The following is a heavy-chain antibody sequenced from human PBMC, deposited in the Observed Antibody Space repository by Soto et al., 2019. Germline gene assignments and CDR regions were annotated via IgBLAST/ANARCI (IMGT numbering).Heavy chain of an antibody. D-gene: IGHD2-2*01. V-gene: IGHV3-21*01. CDR2: ISSSSSYI. CDR1: GFTFSSYS. J-gene: IGHJ6*02. CDR3: AREGINIVVVPAAIYYYYYGMDV. Sequence: EVQLVESGGGLVKPGGSLRLSCAASGFTFSSYSMIWVRQAPGKGLEWVSSISSSSSYIYYADSVKGRFTISRDNAKNSLYLQMNSLRAEDTAVYYCAREGINIVVVPAAIYYYYYGMDVWGQGTTVTVSS.